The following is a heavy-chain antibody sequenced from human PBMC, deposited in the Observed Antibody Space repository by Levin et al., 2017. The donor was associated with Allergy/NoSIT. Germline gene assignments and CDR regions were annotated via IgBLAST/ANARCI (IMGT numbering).Heavy chain of an antibody. V-gene: IGHV1-2*02. J-gene: IGHJ3*02. D-gene: IGHD3-10*01. CDR1: GYTFTGYY. CDR2: INPNSGGT. CDR3: ARSSMVRGVIHAFDI. Sequence: AASVKVSCKASGYTFTGYYMHWVRQAPGQGLEWMGWINPNSGGTNYAQKFQGRVTMTRDTSISTAYMELSRLRSDDTAVYYCARSSMVRGVIHAFDIWGQGTMVTVSS.